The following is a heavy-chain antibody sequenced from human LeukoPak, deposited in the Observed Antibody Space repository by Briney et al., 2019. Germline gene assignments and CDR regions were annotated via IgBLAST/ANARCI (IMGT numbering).Heavy chain of an antibody. CDR3: ARGFGGDCYMGVDY. CDR2: ISGGGSST. CDR1: GFTFSNYA. Sequence: PGGSLRLSCAASGFTFSNYAMRWVRHAPGKGLEWVSTISGGGSSTYDTDSVKGRFTISRDNTKNTLDLQMNSVRAEDTAVYYCARGFGGDCYMGVDYWGQGTLVTVSS. V-gene: IGHV3-23*01. D-gene: IGHD2-21*02. J-gene: IGHJ4*02.